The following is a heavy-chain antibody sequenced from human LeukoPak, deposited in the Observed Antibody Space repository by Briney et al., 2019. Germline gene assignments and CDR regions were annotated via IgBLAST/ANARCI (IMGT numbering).Heavy chain of an antibody. CDR2: ISYDGNDK. D-gene: IGHD5-18*01. CDR1: GFTFSNYA. CDR3: ARDRDTAMGL. Sequence: GGSLRLSCAASGFTFSNYAMHWVLQAPGKGLEWVAIISYDGNDKYYTDSVKGRFTISRDKSKNTLYLQMNSLRAEDTAVYYCARDRDTAMGLWGQGTLVTVSS. V-gene: IGHV3-30-3*01. J-gene: IGHJ4*02.